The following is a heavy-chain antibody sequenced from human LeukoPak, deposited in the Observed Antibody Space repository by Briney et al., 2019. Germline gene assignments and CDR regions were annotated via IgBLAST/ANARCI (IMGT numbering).Heavy chain of an antibody. V-gene: IGHV4-34*01. D-gene: IGHD2-2*01. J-gene: IGHJ5*02. CDR2: INHSGST. Sequence: PSETLSLPCAVYGGSFSGYYWSWIRQPPGKGLEWIGEINHSGSTNYNPSLKSRVTISVDTSKNQFSLKLSSVTAAGTAVYYCARGPDIVVVPAARRWFDPWGQGTLVTVSS. CDR1: GGSFSGYY. CDR3: ARGPDIVVVPAARRWFDP.